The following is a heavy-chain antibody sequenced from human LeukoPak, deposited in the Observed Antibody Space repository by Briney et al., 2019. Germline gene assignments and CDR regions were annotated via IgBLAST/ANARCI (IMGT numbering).Heavy chain of an antibody. J-gene: IGHJ4*02. D-gene: IGHD3-16*01. CDR1: GGSISSSSYY. CDR3: ARDQGGTSLFAY. V-gene: IGHV4-39*07. Sequence: SETLSLTCTVSGGSISSSSYYWGWIRQPPGKGLEWIGSIYYSGSTYYNPSLKSRVTISVDTSKNQFSLKLSSVTAADTAVYSCARDQGGTSLFAYWGQGPLATVS. CDR2: IYYSGST.